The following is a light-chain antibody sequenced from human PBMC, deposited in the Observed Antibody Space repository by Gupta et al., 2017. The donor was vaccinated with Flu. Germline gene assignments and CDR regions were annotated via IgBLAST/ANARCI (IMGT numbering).Light chain of an antibody. Sequence: TLSWSPGETATLSCRASQSVTRSYLSWYQQKPGQAPRLLIDGTSSRATGIPDRFSGSGSATDFTLTISRLEPEDFAVYYCQQYGGSPPSTFGQGTRLEIK. CDR1: QSVTRSY. CDR2: GTS. J-gene: IGKJ5*01. CDR3: QQYGGSPPST. V-gene: IGKV3-20*01.